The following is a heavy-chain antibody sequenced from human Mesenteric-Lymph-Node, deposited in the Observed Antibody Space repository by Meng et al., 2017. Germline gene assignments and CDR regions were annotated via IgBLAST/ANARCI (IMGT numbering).Heavy chain of an antibody. CDR3: ARDPRFAVRGVNSNAFDI. D-gene: IGHD3-10*01. Sequence: GESLKISCAASGFTFSSYAMHWVRQAPGKGLEWVAVISYDGSNKYYADSVKGRFTISRDNSKNTLYLQMNSLRAEDTAVYYCARDPRFAVRGVNSNAFDIWGQGTMVTVSS. V-gene: IGHV3-30*04. CDR2: ISYDGSNK. J-gene: IGHJ3*02. CDR1: GFTFSSYA.